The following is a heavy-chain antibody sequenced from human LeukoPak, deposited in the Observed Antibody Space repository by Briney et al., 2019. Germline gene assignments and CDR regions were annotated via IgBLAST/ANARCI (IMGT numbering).Heavy chain of an antibody. D-gene: IGHD2-15*01. J-gene: IGHJ4*02. CDR1: GGSISSYY. Sequence: SSETLSLTCAVSGGSISSYYWSWIRQPAGKGLEWIGRIYTSGATNYNPSLKSRVTMSVDTSKNQFPLNLNSVTAADTAVYYCARTSPRAATFDYWGQGTLVTVSS. V-gene: IGHV4-4*07. CDR2: IYTSGAT. CDR3: ARTSPRAATFDY.